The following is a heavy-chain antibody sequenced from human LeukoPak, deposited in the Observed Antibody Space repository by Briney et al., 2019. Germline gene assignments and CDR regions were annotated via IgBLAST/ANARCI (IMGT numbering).Heavy chain of an antibody. CDR2: VSGSGGST. J-gene: IGHJ4*02. CDR1: GFTFSSYA. Sequence: PGGSLRLSCAASGFTFSSYAMSWVRQTPGKGLEWVSGVSGSGGSTYYADSVKGRFTISGDKSTNSLYLQMNSLRAEDTAIYYCAKSVVNSGTYIPFDSWGQGTLVTVSS. V-gene: IGHV3-23*01. CDR3: AKSVVNSGTYIPFDS. D-gene: IGHD1-26*01.